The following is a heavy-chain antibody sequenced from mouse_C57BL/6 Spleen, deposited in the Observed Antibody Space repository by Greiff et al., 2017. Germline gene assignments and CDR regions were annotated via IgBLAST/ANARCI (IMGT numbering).Heavy chain of an antibody. CDR1: GYAFSSSW. J-gene: IGHJ3*01. D-gene: IGHD2-4*01. V-gene: IGHV1-82*01. CDR3: ARDYDVFAY. CDR2: IYPGDGDT. Sequence: QVQLKESGPELVKPGASVKISCKASGYAFSSSWMNWVKQRPGKGLEWIGRIYPGDGDTNYNGKFKGKATLTADKSSSTAYMQLSSLTSEDSAVYFCARDYDVFAYWGQGTLVTVSA.